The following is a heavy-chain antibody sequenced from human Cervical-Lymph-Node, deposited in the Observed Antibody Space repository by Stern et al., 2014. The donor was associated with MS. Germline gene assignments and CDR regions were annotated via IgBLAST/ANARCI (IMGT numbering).Heavy chain of an antibody. CDR1: GFTVSTNH. Sequence: EVHLVESGGGLIQPGGSLRLSCAASGFTVSTNHVTWVRQAPGKGLEVVSVIDSGGGTYYADSVKCRFTISRDNSKNTVYLQMNSLRAEDTAVYYCSSDVGNYYYDKDVWGQGTTVTVSS. CDR3: SSDVGNYYYDKDV. V-gene: IGHV3-53*01. J-gene: IGHJ6*02. CDR2: IDSGGGT.